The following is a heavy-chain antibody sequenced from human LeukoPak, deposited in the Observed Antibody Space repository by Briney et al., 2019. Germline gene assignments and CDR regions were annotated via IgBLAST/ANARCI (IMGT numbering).Heavy chain of an antibody. CDR3: ARGGYSSGSYYFDY. CDR1: GGTFSSYA. J-gene: IGHJ4*02. CDR2: INPSGGST. V-gene: IGHV1-46*01. Sequence: ASVKVSCKASGGTFSSYAISWVPQAPGQGLEWMGIINPSGGSTSYAQKFQGRVTMTRDTSTSTVYMELSSLRSEDTAVYYCARGGYSSGSYYFDYWGQGTLVTVSS. D-gene: IGHD6-19*01.